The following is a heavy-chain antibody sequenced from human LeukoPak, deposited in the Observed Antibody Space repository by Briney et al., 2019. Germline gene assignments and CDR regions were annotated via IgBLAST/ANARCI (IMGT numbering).Heavy chain of an antibody. CDR1: GGSISSGGYY. CDR2: IYYSGST. D-gene: IGHD5-18*01. J-gene: IGHJ4*02. V-gene: IGHV4-31*03. CDR3: ARGQYIYGYCDY. Sequence: SETLSLTCTVSGGSISSGGYYWSWIRQHPGKGLEWIGYIYYSGSTYYNPSLKSRVTISVDTSKNQFSLKLSSVTAADTAVYYCARGQYIYGYCDYWGQGTLVTVSS.